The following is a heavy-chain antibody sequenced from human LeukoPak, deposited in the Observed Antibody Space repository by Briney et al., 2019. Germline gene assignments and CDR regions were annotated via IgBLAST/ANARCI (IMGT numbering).Heavy chain of an antibody. CDR1: GGSISSYY. CDR3: ARDAYRSIAAAGTDY. Sequence: SETLSLTCTVSGGSISSYYWSWIRQSPGKGLEWIGYIFYSGTTNYNPSLKSRVTISVDTSKNQFSLKLSSVTAADTAVYYCARDAYRSIAAAGTDYWGQGTLVTVSS. V-gene: IGHV4-59*12. J-gene: IGHJ4*02. CDR2: IFYSGTT. D-gene: IGHD6-13*01.